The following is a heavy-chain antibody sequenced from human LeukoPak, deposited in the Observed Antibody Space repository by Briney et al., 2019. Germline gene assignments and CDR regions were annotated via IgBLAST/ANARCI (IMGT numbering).Heavy chain of an antibody. J-gene: IGHJ4*02. V-gene: IGHV3-23*01. CDR1: GFTFSDYY. CDR2: ISGSGGST. CDR3: AKDQGYSYSEYYFDY. Sequence: PGGSLRLSCAASGFTFSDYYMSWVRQAPGKGLEWVSAISGSGGSTYYADSVKGRFTISRDNSKNTLYLQMNSLRAEDTAVYYCAKDQGYSYSEYYFDYWGQGPLVTVSS. D-gene: IGHD5-18*01.